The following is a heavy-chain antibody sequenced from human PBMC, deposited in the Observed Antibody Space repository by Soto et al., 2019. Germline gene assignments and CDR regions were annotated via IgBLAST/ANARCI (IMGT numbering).Heavy chain of an antibody. CDR1: GGTFSRHA. Sequence: QVQLVQSGAEVRKPGSSVKVSCKASGGTFSRHAISWVRQAPGQGLEWMGVIIPIFGTANHAQKFQGRVTIIADESTSTVYMELSSLRSEDTAMYYCARGWGYDSNDYYYAYWGQGTLVIVSS. V-gene: IGHV1-69*01. J-gene: IGHJ4*02. CDR3: ARGWGYDSNDYYYAY. CDR2: IIPIFGTA. D-gene: IGHD3-22*01.